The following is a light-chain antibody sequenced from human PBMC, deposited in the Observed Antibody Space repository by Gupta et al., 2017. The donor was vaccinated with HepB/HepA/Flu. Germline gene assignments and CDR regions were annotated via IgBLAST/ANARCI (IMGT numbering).Light chain of an antibody. CDR3: QQYKHWHLWT. J-gene: IGKJ1*01. CDR2: GAS. Sequence: EIVMTQSPVTLSVSPGERATLSCRASESVSSSVAWYQQKPGQAPRLLIYGASTRATGIPARFSGSGSATDFTLTISSLQTEDFAVYYCQQYKHWHLWTFGQGTKVEIK. CDR1: ESVSSS. V-gene: IGKV3-15*01.